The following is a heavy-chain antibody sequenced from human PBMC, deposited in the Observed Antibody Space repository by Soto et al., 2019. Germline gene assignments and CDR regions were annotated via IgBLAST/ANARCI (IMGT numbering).Heavy chain of an antibody. J-gene: IGHJ6*02. CDR1: GFTFSSYG. CDR3: AKDFGEDSSSWKNYYYYGMDV. CDR2: ISYDGSNK. V-gene: IGHV3-30*18. D-gene: IGHD6-13*01. Sequence: GESLKISCAASGFTFSSYGMHWVRQAPGKGLEWVAVISYDGSNKYYADSVKGRFTISRDNSKNTLYLQMNSLRAEDTAVYYCAKDFGEDSSSWKNYYYYGMDVWGQGTTVTVSS.